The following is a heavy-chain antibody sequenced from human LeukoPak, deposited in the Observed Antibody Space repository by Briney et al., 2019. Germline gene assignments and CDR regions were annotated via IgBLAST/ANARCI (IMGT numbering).Heavy chain of an antibody. CDR2: ISGSGGST. J-gene: IGHJ4*02. D-gene: IGHD5-18*01. V-gene: IGHV3-23*01. CDR1: GFTFSSYA. Sequence: PGGSLRLSCAASGFTFSSYAMSWVRQAPGKGLEWVAAISGSGGSTYYADSVKGRFTISRDNSKNTLYLQMNSLRAEDTAVYYCALSPEFTARRYYWGQGTLVTVSS. CDR3: ALSPEFTARRYY.